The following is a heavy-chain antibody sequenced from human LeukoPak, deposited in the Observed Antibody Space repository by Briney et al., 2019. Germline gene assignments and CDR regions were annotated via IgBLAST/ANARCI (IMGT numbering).Heavy chain of an antibody. Sequence: GGSLRLSCVGFAFTFSEYSMSWIRQAPGRELEWISSITESGGTEYYADSVKGRFSISRDNAKSALYLQMNSLRAEDTTVYYCARGAWGLGVFDYWGQGTLVTVSS. D-gene: IGHD3/OR15-3a*01. CDR3: ARGAWGLGVFDY. V-gene: IGHV3-11*01. CDR1: AFTFSEYS. J-gene: IGHJ4*02. CDR2: ITESGGTE.